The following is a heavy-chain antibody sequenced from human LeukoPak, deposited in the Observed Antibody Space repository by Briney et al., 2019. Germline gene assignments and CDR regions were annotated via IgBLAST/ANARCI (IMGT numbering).Heavy chain of an antibody. V-gene: IGHV3-30*04. Sequence: PGRSLRLSCAASGFTFSNYAMNWVRQAPGKGLEWVAIISYDGSNKYYTDSVKGRFTISRDNSKNTLYLQMNSLRAEDTAVYYCAKGGGGSGWYWGCLSWGQGTLVTVSS. CDR3: AKGGGGSGWYWGCLS. CDR1: GFTFSNYA. CDR2: ISYDGSNK. J-gene: IGHJ5*02. D-gene: IGHD6-19*01.